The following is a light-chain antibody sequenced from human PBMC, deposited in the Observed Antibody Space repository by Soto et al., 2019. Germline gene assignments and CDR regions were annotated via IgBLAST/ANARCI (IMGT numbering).Light chain of an antibody. J-gene: IGLJ1*01. CDR3: QSYDSRLSTYV. CDR1: TSNIGAHYA. Sequence: SVVTQAPAVTGAPGQRVAISCTGGTSNIGAHYAVHWYQHLPGAAPRLLIYGNFNRPSGVPDRFSGSKSGTSASLAITGLQAEDEADYYCQSYDSRLSTYVFGAGTKVTVL. CDR2: GNF. V-gene: IGLV1-40*01.